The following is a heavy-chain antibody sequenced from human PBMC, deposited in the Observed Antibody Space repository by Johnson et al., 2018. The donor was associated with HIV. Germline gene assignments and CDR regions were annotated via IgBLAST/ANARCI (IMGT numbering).Heavy chain of an antibody. Sequence: QVQLVESGGGVVQPGRSLRLSCAASGFTFSSYAMHWVRQAPGKGLEWVAFISYDGSNKYFTDSVRGRFTISRDNSKNTLFLQMNSLRAEDTAVYYCARGDGYRRAFDIWGQGTMVTVSS. J-gene: IGHJ3*02. CDR3: ARGDGYRRAFDI. D-gene: IGHD1-1*01. CDR1: GFTFSSYA. V-gene: IGHV3-30-3*01. CDR2: ISYDGSNK.